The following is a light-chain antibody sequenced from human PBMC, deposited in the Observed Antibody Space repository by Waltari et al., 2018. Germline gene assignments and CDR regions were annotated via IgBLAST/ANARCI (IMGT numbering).Light chain of an antibody. J-gene: IGKJ2*01. Sequence: EIVLTQSPATLSLSPGERATLSCRASQIVATYLGWYQQKPGQSPRLLIYDASNRAPGVPARFRGAGSGTHFTLTISSLEPEDSAVYYCQQRYNWPGTFGRGTKLEIK. CDR3: QQRYNWPGT. CDR1: QIVATY. CDR2: DAS. V-gene: IGKV3-11*01.